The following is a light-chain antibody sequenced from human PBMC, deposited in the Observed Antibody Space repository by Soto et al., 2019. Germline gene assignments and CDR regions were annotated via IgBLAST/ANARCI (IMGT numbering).Light chain of an antibody. CDR3: SSYTSSSTRG. CDR1: SSDVGGYNY. J-gene: IGLJ2*01. Sequence: QSALTQPASVSGYPGQSITISCTGTSSDVGGYNYVSWYQQHPGKAPKLMIYEVSNRPSGVSNRFSGSKSGNTASLTISGLQAEDEADYYCSSYTSSSTRGFGGGTKLTVL. V-gene: IGLV2-14*01. CDR2: EVS.